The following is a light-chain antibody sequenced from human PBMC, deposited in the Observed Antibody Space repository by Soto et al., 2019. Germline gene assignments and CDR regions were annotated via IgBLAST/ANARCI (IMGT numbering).Light chain of an antibody. CDR3: QQSNSCPLA. CDR2: ATS. CDR1: QGISSW. J-gene: IGKJ3*01. V-gene: IGKV1D-12*01. Sequence: DIPMTQSPSSVSASVGERVTITCRASQGISSWLAWYQQKTAEAPKLLIYATSSLQVRVPSGFSGSGSGTDFTLTISSLQPEDFVTYYCQQSNSCPLAFGPGTKVDI.